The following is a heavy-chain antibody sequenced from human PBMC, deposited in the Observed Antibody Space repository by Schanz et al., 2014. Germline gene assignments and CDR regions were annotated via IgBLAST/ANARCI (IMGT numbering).Heavy chain of an antibody. CDR2: VYMSAAST. D-gene: IGHD1-1*01. Sequence: EVQLVESGGGLIQPGGSLRLSCAVSGFTVNTNYMSWVRQAPGKGLEWVSTVYMSAASTRYADSVKGRFIISRDNAKNSLYLQMNNLRAEDTAVYYCPREMGSALLRYFDLWGQGTLVTVSS. J-gene: IGHJ3*01. CDR3: PREMGSALLRYFDL. CDR1: GFTVNTNY. V-gene: IGHV3-53*01.